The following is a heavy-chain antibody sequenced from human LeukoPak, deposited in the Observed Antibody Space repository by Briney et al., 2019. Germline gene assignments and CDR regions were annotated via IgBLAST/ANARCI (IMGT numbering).Heavy chain of an antibody. J-gene: IGHJ3*02. Sequence: PGGSLRLSCAASGFTFSSYGMHWVRQAPGKGLEWVAVIWYDGSNKYYADSVKGRFTISRDNSKNTLYLQMNSLRAEDTAVYYCATTVVPAAILALAAFDIWGQGTMVTVSS. CDR2: IWYDGSNK. CDR3: ATTVVPAAILALAAFDI. CDR1: GFTFSSYG. D-gene: IGHD2-2*02. V-gene: IGHV3-33*01.